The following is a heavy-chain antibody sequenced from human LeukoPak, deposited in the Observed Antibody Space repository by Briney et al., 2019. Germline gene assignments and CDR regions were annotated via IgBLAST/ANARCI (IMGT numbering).Heavy chain of an antibody. J-gene: IGHJ5*02. CDR2: ISGSGGST. D-gene: IGHD3-10*01. Sequence: GGSLRLSSAASGFTFSSYAMSWVRQAPGKGLEWVSAISGSGGSTYYADSVKGRFTISRDNSKDTLYLQMNSLRAEDTAVYYCAKERYYGSGSYYKVDWFDPWGQGTLVTVSS. CDR3: AKERYYGSGSYYKVDWFDP. V-gene: IGHV3-23*01. CDR1: GFTFSSYA.